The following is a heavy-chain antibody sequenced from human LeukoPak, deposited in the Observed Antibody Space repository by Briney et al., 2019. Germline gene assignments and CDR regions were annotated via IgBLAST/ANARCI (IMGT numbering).Heavy chain of an antibody. J-gene: IGHJ4*02. CDR3: ARSDYGANSFDY. Sequence: SETLSLTCTVSGGSISSYYWSWIRQPPGKGLEWIGYIYYSGSTSYSPSLKSRVTISVDTSKNQFSLKLSSVTDADTAVYYCARSDYGANSFDYWGQGTLVTVSS. CDR1: GGSISSYY. CDR2: IYYSGST. V-gene: IGHV4-59*01. D-gene: IGHD4/OR15-4a*01.